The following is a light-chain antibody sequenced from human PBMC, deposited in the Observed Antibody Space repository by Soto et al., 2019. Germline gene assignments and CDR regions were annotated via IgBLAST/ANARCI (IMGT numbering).Light chain of an antibody. Sequence: QSVLTQPPSVSAAPGQKVTISCSGSSSDIGNNYVSWYQQLPGTAPKVLIYENNKRPSGIPDRFSGSKSGTSATLGITGLRTGDEADYYCGTWDSSLSAWVFGGGTKLTVL. J-gene: IGLJ3*02. CDR3: GTWDSSLSAWV. CDR2: ENN. CDR1: SSDIGNNY. V-gene: IGLV1-51*02.